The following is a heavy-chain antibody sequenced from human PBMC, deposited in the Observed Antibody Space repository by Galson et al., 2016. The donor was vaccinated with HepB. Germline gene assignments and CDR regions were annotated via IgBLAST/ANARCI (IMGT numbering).Heavy chain of an antibody. V-gene: IGHV3-30*03. J-gene: IGHJ4*02. Sequence: SLRLSCAATGFPFSNYGMHWGRQAPGKGLEWAAVISYDGTKKYYADSVKGRFTISRDNSKNTLYLQMNSLRVEDTAVYYCAWGMVFARRWGQGTLVTVSS. CDR2: ISYDGTKK. D-gene: IGHD2-8*01. CDR3: AWGMVFARR. CDR1: GFPFSNYG.